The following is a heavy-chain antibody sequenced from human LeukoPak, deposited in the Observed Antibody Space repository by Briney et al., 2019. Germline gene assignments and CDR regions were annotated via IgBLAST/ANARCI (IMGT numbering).Heavy chain of an antibody. Sequence: SETLSLTCAVSGGSLSSTNWWSWVRQPPGKGLGWIGEIYHSGSTNYNASLKSRVTISVDKSKNQFSLKLNSVTAADTAVYYCARGYVLVWFGELLRGSTYFDYWGQGTLVTVSS. V-gene: IGHV4-4*02. CDR2: IYHSGST. CDR1: GGSLSSTNW. D-gene: IGHD3-10*01. CDR3: ARGYVLVWFGELLRGSTYFDY. J-gene: IGHJ4*02.